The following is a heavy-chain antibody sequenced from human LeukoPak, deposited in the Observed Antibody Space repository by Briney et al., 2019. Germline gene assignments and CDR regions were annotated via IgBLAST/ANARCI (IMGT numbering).Heavy chain of an antibody. CDR3: ARVAYAYYDILTGYHDGYFDY. D-gene: IGHD3-9*01. CDR2: ISSSGSTI. J-gene: IGHJ4*02. CDR1: GFTFSSYE. V-gene: IGHV3-48*03. Sequence: GGFLRLSCAASGFTFSSYEMNWVRQAPGKGLEWVSYISSSGSTIYYADSVKGRFTISRDNAKNSLYLQMNSLRAEDMAVYYCARVAYAYYDILTGYHDGYFDYWGQGTLVTVSS.